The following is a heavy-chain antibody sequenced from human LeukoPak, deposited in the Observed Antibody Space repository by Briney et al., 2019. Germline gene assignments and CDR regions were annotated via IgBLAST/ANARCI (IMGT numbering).Heavy chain of an antibody. D-gene: IGHD5-24*01. CDR3: ARLEMREGPEDY. CDR2: IYYSGST. J-gene: IGHJ4*02. V-gene: IGHV4-39*01. CDR1: GGSISSSSYY. Sequence: PSETLSLTCTVSGGSISSSSYYWGWIRQPPGKGLEWIGGIYYSGSTYYNPSLKSRVTISVDTSKNQFSLELSSVTAADTAVYYCARLEMREGPEDYWGQGTLVTVSS.